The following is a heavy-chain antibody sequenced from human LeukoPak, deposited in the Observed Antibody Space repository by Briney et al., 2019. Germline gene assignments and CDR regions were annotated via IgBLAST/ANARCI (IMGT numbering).Heavy chain of an antibody. CDR3: ATKEPSTSGWSY. CDR1: GFTLNRYW. V-gene: IGHV3-7*01. Sequence: GGSLGLFCGASGFTLNRYWTAWVRQAPGKGLEWVARIMENGGKKNYVDSVKGRFTITRDNAKNSAYLQMNDLRAEDTGVYYCATKEPSTSGWSYWGQGTLVTVPS. J-gene: IGHJ4*02. CDR2: IMENGGKK. D-gene: IGHD6-19*01.